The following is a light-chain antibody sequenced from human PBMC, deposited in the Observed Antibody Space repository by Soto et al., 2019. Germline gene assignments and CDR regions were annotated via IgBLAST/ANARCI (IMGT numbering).Light chain of an antibody. Sequence: DIPMTQFSSTPSASVGDRVTITCRASQSISSWLAWYQQKPGKAHKLLIYDAYTLESGVQSRFSGSGSGTEFTLTIRSLQPEDFATYYCKQLNSYPRTFGQGTRLEIK. CDR3: KQLNSYPRT. J-gene: IGKJ5*01. CDR2: DAY. CDR1: QSISSW. V-gene: IGKV1-5*01.